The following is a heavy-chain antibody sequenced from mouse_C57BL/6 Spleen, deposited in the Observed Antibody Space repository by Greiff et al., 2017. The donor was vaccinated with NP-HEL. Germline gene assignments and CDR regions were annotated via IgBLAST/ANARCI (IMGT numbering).Heavy chain of an antibody. V-gene: IGHV1-42*01. J-gene: IGHJ4*01. CDR3: ASEEDY. CDR1: GYSFTGYY. Sequence: VHVKQSGPELVKPGASVKISCKASGYSFTGYYMNWVKQSPEKSLEWIGEINPSTGGTTYNQKFKAKATLTVDKSSSTAYMQLKSLTSEDSAVYYCASEEDYWGQGTSVTVSS. CDR2: INPSTGGT.